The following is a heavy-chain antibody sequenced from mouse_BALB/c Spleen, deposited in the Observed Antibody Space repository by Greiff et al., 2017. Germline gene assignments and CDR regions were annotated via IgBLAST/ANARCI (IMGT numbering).Heavy chain of an antibody. CDR3: ARDRGATSLFDY. CDR1: GYSITSGYY. V-gene: IGHV3-6*02. D-gene: IGHD3-1*01. J-gene: IGHJ2*01. Sequence: EVQLQQSGPGLVKPSQSLSLTCSVTGYSITSGYYWNWIRQFPGNKLEWMGYISYDGSNNYNPSLKNRISITRDTSKNQFFLKLNSVTTEDTATYYCARDRGATSLFDYWGQGTTLTVSS. CDR2: ISYDGSN.